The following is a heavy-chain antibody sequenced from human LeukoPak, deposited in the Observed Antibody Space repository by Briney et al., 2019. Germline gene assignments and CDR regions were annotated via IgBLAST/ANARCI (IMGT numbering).Heavy chain of an antibody. CDR2: ISYDGSNK. CDR3: ASPRLEPAVDY. V-gene: IGHV3-30-3*01. J-gene: IGHJ4*02. Sequence: GRSLRLSCAASGFTFSSYAMHWVRQAPGKGLEWVAVISYDGSNKYYADSVKGRFTISRDNSKNTLYLQMNSLRAEDTAVYYCASPRLEPAVDYWGQGTLVTVSS. D-gene: IGHD1-1*01. CDR1: GFTFSSYA.